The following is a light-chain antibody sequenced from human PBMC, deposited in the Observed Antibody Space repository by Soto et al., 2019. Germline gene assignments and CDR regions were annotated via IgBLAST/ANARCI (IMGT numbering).Light chain of an antibody. CDR3: QQYNNWPRT. J-gene: IGKJ1*01. CDR2: GAL. Sequence: EIVMTQSPATLSVSPGERASLSCRASQSVSSNLAWYQQKPGQAPRLLIHGALTRATGIPARFSGTGSGTEFTLTISSLQSEDFAVHYCQQYNNWPRTFGQGTKVDIK. V-gene: IGKV3-15*01. CDR1: QSVSSN.